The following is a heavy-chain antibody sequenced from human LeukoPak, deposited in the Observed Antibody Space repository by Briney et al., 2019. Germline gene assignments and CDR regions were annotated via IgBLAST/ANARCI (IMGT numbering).Heavy chain of an antibody. J-gene: IGHJ3*02. CDR2: ISWNSGSI. V-gene: IGHV3-9*01. Sequence: GGSLRLSCAASGFTFDDYAMHWVRQAPGKGLEWVSGISWNSGSIGYADSVKGRFTISRDNAKNSLYLQMNSLRAEDTALYYCAKDSGYYDILTGYFLGAFDIWGQGTMVTVSS. CDR3: AKDSGYYDILTGYFLGAFDI. CDR1: GFTFDDYA. D-gene: IGHD3-9*01.